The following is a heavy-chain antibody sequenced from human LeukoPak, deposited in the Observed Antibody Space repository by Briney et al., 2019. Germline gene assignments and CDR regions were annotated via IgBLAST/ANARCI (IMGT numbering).Heavy chain of an antibody. CDR1: GGSLTSNNW. J-gene: IGHJ6*02. V-gene: IGHV4-4*02. CDR3: ARGDGGSSLGSDYYYGMDV. D-gene: IGHD6-13*01. CDR2: IFHSGST. Sequence: SETLSLTCAASGGSLTSNNWWSWVGQSPGTGLDWIGEIFHSGSTHYNPSLKGRVTISVDNSKNQFSLKLSSVTAADTAVYYCARGDGGSSLGSDYYYGMDVWGQGTTVTVSS.